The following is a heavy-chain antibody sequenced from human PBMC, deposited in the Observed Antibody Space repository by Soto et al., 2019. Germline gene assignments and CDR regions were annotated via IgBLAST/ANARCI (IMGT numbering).Heavy chain of an antibody. CDR1: GFTFSSYA. V-gene: IGHV3-30-3*01. CDR3: ARVCSGGSCYEGVY. D-gene: IGHD2-15*01. J-gene: IGHJ4*01. Sequence: GGSLRLSCAASGFTFSSYAMHWVRQAPGKGLEWVAVISYDGSNKYYADSVKGRFTISRDNSKNTLYLQMNSLRAEDTAVYYCARVCSGGSCYEGVYWGQGTLVTVSS. CDR2: ISYDGSNK.